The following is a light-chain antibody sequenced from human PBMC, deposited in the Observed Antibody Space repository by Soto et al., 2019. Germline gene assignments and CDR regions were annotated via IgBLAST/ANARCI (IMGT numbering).Light chain of an antibody. CDR3: QVWDSYNNFV. Sequence: SYELTQPPSVSVAPGQTARITCGGNPFGRRTAHWYQQRPGQAPVLVVYDDSDRPSGIPDRFSGSNSGSTATLIISRVEAGDEADYYCQVWDSYNNFVFGSGTKVTVL. J-gene: IGLJ1*01. CDR2: DDS. V-gene: IGLV3-21*02. CDR1: PFGRRT.